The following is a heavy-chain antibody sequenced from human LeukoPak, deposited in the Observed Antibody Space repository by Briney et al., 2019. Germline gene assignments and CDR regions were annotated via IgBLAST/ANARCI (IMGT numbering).Heavy chain of an antibody. J-gene: IGHJ6*02. CDR2: IWYDGSNK. Sequence: GRSLRLSCAASGFTFSSYGMHWVRQAPGKGLEWVAVIWYDGSNKYYADSVKGRFAISRDNSKNTLYLQMNSLRAEDTAVYYCARDAYGSGGALYYYYGMDVWGQGTTVTVSS. D-gene: IGHD3-10*01. V-gene: IGHV3-33*01. CDR3: ARDAYGSGGALYYYYGMDV. CDR1: GFTFSSYG.